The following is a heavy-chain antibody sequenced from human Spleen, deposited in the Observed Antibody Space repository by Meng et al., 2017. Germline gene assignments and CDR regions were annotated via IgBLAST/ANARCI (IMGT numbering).Heavy chain of an antibody. V-gene: IGHV4-34*01. J-gene: IGHJ5*02. CDR1: GGSFSGYY. CDR2: INHSGST. Sequence: QVQLQQGGAGLLKPSETLSPTCAVYGGSFSGYYWSWIRQPPGKGLEWIGEINHSGSTNYNPSLKSRVTISVDTSKNQFSLKLSSVTAADTAVYYCARNYGSGSYYTFDPWGQGTLVTVSS. D-gene: IGHD3-10*01. CDR3: ARNYGSGSYYTFDP.